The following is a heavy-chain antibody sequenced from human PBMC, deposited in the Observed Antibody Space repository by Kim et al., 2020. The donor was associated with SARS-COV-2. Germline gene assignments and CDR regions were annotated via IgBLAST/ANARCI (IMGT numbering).Heavy chain of an antibody. J-gene: IGHJ5*02. D-gene: IGHD6-13*01. V-gene: IGHV3-11*04. CDR3: ARGLAAGTEWFDP. Sequence: YADAVKGRFTISRDNAKTSLYLQMNSLRAEDTAVYYCARGLAAGTEWFDPWGQGTLVTVSS.